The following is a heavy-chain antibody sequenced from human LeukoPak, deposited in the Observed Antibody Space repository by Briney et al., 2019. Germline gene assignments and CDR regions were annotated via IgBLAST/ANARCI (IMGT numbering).Heavy chain of an antibody. J-gene: IGHJ6*02. CDR2: IKPDGSRA. CDR1: GFTFIAYW. Sequence: PGGSLRHSCAASGFTFIAYWMRWVRQAPGKGLVWVSFIKPDGSRANYADSVKNRFIIFRDNAKNTLYLQMYNLRADDTTVYYCARENYWAMDVSGQGTTVTVSS. D-gene: IGHD2-8*02. V-gene: IGHV3-74*01. CDR3: ARENYWAMDV.